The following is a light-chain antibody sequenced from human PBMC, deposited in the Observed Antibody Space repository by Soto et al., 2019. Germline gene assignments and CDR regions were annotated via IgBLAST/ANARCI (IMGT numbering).Light chain of an antibody. J-gene: IGKJ4*01. Sequence: EIVMTQSPATLSVSPGERATLSCRASQTISSNLAWYQRKPGQAPRLLIYGASTRATGIPARFSGSGSGTEFTLTISSLQSEDFAVYYCQQYNNWPPGTFGGGTKVDIK. V-gene: IGKV3-15*01. CDR1: QTISSN. CDR3: QQYNNWPPGT. CDR2: GAS.